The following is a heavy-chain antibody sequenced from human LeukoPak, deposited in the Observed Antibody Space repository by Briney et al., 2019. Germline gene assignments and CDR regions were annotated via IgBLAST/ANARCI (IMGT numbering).Heavy chain of an antibody. J-gene: IGHJ4*02. D-gene: IGHD2-2*01. Sequence: SQTLSLTCTVSGGSISSGDYYWSWIRQPPGKGLEWIGYIYYSGSTYYNPSLKSRVTISVDTSKNQFSLKLSSVTAADTAVYYCARGFTIVPAVFDYWGQGTLVIVSS. CDR3: ARGFTIVPAVFDY. V-gene: IGHV4-30-4*08. CDR1: GGSISSGDYY. CDR2: IYYSGST.